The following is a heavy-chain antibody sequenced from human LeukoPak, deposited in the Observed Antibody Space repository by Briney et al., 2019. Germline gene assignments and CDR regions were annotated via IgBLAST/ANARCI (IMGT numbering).Heavy chain of an antibody. J-gene: IGHJ4*02. Sequence: GASVKVSCKASGYTFADCYMHWVRQAPGQGLEWMGWLNPNSGDTNYAQKFQGRVSMTRDSSISTAYMDLSDLRSDDTAVYSCARGRNIEMTTMSGGSDYWSQGTRVTVSS. V-gene: IGHV1-2*02. D-gene: IGHD5-24*01. CDR1: GYTFADCY. CDR3: ARGRNIEMTTMSGGSDY. CDR2: LNPNSGDT.